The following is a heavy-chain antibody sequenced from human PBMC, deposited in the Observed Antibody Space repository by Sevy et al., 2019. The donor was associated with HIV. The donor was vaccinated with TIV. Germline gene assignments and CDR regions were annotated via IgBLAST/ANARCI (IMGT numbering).Heavy chain of an antibody. Sequence: ASVKVSCKASGYTFTSYGISWVRQAPGQGLEWMGWISAYNGNTNYAQKLQGRVTMTTDTSTSTADMELRSLRSDDTAVYYCARQVLHCNLSLCPGGENNWFDPWGQGTLVTVSS. CDR2: ISAYNGNT. CDR3: ARQVLHCNLSLCPGGENNWFDP. J-gene: IGHJ5*02. CDR1: GYTFTSYG. V-gene: IGHV1-18*01. D-gene: IGHD2-15*01.